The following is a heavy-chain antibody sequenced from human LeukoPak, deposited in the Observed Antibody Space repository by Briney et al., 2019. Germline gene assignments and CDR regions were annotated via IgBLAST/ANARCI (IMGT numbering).Heavy chain of an antibody. V-gene: IGHV3-48*03. CDR2: ISGSSSTI. Sequence: PGTSLRLSCAASGFTFSSYEMNWVRQAPGKGLEWVSYISGSSSTIYYADSVKGRFTISRDNAKNSLYLQMNSLRAEDTGVYYCVISSGWKGGYYFDFWGQGTLVTVSA. CDR3: VISSGWKGGYYFDF. D-gene: IGHD6-19*01. J-gene: IGHJ4*02. CDR1: GFTFSSYE.